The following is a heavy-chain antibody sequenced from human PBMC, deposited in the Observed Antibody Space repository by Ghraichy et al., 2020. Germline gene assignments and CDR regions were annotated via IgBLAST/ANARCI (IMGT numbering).Heavy chain of an antibody. D-gene: IGHD2-2*01. CDR2: IIPIFGTA. J-gene: IGHJ6*02. Sequence: SVKVSCKASGGTFSSYAISWVRQAPGQGLEWMGGIIPIFGTANYAQKFQGRVTITADESTSTAYMELSSLRSEDTAVYYCARDRPDIVVVPAATLGYYGMDVWGQGTTVTVSS. CDR3: ARDRPDIVVVPAATLGYYGMDV. CDR1: GGTFSSYA. V-gene: IGHV1-69*13.